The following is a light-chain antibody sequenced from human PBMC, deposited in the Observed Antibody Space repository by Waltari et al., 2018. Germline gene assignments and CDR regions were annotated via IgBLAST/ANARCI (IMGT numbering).Light chain of an antibody. J-gene: IGKJ1*01. V-gene: IGKV3-20*01. Sequence: EIVLTQSPGSLSPSPGERATLSCRASQSVSRALAWYQQKPGQAPRLLIFGASNRATGIPDRFSGSGSETDFSLTISRLEPEDFAVYYCQHYVRLPATFGRGTKVEIK. CDR2: GAS. CDR3: QHYVRLPAT. CDR1: QSVSRA.